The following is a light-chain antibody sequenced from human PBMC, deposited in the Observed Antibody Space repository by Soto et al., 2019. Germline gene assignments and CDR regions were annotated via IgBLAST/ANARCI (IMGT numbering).Light chain of an antibody. V-gene: IGKV1-5*03. CDR1: QSINSW. CDR3: QQYNTFWT. Sequence: DIQMTQSPSTLSASVGDRVTITCRASQSINSWLAWYQQKPGKAPKLLIYKASNLESGAPSRFSGSGSGTEFTLTISSLQPDDFATYYCQQYNTFWTFGQGTKVDIK. CDR2: KAS. J-gene: IGKJ1*01.